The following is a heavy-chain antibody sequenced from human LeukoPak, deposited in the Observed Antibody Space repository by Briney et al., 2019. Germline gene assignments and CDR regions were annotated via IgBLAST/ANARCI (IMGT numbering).Heavy chain of an antibody. D-gene: IGHD3-9*01. CDR1: GGSISSYY. V-gene: IGHV4-59*01. CDR2: IYYSGST. Sequence: SETLSLTCTVSGGSISSYYWSWIRQPPGKGLGWIGYIYYSGSTNYNPSLKSRVTISVDTSKNQSSLKLSSVTAADTAVYYCARGLYYDILTGYYSAFDYWGQGALVTVSS. CDR3: ARGLYYDILTGYYSAFDY. J-gene: IGHJ4*02.